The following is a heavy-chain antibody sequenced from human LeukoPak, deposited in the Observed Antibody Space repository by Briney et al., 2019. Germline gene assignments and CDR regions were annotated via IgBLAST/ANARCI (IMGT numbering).Heavy chain of an antibody. CDR2: IRSKIYGGTT. J-gene: IGHJ4*02. CDR3: HIQGY. V-gene: IGHV3-49*03. Sequence: PGGSLRLSCTASGFTFGDYAINWIRQAPGKGLEWVGLIRSKIYGGTTDYAASVEGRFTISRDDSKSLAYLQMNSLRADDTALYYCHIQGYWGQGSLVTVSS. CDR1: GFTFGDYA. D-gene: IGHD2-21*01.